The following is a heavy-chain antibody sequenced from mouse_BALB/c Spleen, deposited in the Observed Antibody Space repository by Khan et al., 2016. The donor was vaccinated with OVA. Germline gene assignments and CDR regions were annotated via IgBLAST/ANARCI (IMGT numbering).Heavy chain of an antibody. D-gene: IGHD2-10*01. CDR2: INTYTGEP. V-gene: IGHV9-3-1*01. CDR3: ARPPYFSYVMGY. Sequence: QIQLVQSGPELKKPGETVKISCKASGYTFTNYGMNWVKQAPGRGLKWMGWINTYTGEPTYADDFKGRFVFSLDTSASTAYLQINNLKNEDTATXFCARPPYFSYVMGYWGQGTSVTVSS. CDR1: GYTFTNYG. J-gene: IGHJ4*01.